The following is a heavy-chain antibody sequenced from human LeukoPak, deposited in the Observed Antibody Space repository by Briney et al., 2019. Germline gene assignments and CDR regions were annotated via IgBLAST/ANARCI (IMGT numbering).Heavy chain of an antibody. J-gene: IGHJ5*02. D-gene: IGHD2-15*01. CDR3: ARDRGVAATHPFDP. V-gene: IGHV3-30*03. Sequence: GVSLRLSCAASGFTFCSYGMHWVRQAPGKGLEWVAVISYDGSNEYYVDSVKGRFTISRDNSKNTLYLQMNGLRAEDTAVYYCARDRGVAATHPFDPWGQGTLVTVSS. CDR2: ISYDGSNE. CDR1: GFTFCSYG.